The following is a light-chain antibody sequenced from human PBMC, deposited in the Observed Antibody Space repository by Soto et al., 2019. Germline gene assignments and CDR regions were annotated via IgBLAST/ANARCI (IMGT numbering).Light chain of an antibody. CDR3: SSYAGSSNMI. CDR1: SSDVGGSNF. Sequence: QSALTQPPSASGSPGQSVTISCTGTSSDVGGSNFVSWYQQHPGKAPKLMIYEVDNRPSGVPDRFSGSKSGNTASLTVSGLQAEDEADYYCSSYAGSSNMIFGGGTQLTVL. V-gene: IGLV2-8*01. J-gene: IGLJ2*01. CDR2: EVD.